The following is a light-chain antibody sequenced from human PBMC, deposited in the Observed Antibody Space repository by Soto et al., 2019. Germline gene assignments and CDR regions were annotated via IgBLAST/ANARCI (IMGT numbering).Light chain of an antibody. J-gene: IGKJ1*01. Sequence: DIVMTQSPDSLAVSLGERATINCKSSQSVLYSSNNKNYLAWYQQKPGQPPKLLIYWASTRGSEVPDRFSGSVSGTDFTLTISSLQAEDVSVYYCQQYYSPPWTFGQGTNVEIK. CDR1: QSVLYSSNNKNY. CDR3: QQYYSPPWT. V-gene: IGKV4-1*01. CDR2: WAS.